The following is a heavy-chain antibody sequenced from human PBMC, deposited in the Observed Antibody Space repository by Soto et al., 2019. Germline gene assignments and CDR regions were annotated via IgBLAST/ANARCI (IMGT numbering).Heavy chain of an antibody. J-gene: IGHJ4*02. V-gene: IGHV3-23*01. Sequence: GGSLRLSCAASGFTFSSYAMSWVRQAPGKGLEWVSAISGSGGSTYYADSVKGRFTISRDNSKNTLYLQMNSLRAEDTAVYYCAKTYPVAVWTIYYFDYWGQGTLVTVSS. CDR3: AKTYPVAVWTIYYFDY. CDR2: ISGSGGST. CDR1: GFTFSSYA. D-gene: IGHD3-3*01.